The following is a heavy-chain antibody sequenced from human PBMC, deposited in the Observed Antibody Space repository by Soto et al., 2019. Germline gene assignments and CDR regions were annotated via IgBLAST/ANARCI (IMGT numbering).Heavy chain of an antibody. CDR2: ISVSGAAT. Sequence: DVQLLQSGGGLVQPGGSLRLSCAASAFTFSDYAMTWVRQAPGKGLEWVSAISVSGAATYYAASVRGRFTISRDNSKSPLYLQVNSLRAEHTAIYYCAKDRAYLDSYDDFDVWGQGTMVTVS. D-gene: IGHD3-3*02. CDR3: AKDRAYLDSYDDFDV. J-gene: IGHJ3*01. CDR1: AFTFSDYA. V-gene: IGHV3-23*01.